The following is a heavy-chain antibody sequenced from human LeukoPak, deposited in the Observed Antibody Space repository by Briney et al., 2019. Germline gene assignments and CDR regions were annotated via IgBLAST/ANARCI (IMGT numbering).Heavy chain of an antibody. J-gene: IGHJ4*02. D-gene: IGHD2-21*02. V-gene: IGHV3-64*01. CDR2: ISSNGGST. CDR3: ARDLTRWVVTAILGY. CDR1: GFTFSSYA. Sequence: PGGSLRLSCAASGFTFSSYAMHWVRQAPGKGLEYVSAISSNGGSTYYANSVKGRFTISRDNSKNTLYLQMGSLRAEDMAVYYCARDLTRWVVTAILGYWGQGTLVTVSS.